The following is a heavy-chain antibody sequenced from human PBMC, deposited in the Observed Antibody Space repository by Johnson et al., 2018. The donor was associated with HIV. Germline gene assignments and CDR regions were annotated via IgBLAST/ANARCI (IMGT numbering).Heavy chain of an antibody. V-gene: IGHV3-15*01. Sequence: EMQLVESGGGLVKPGGSLRLSCAASGFTFSNVWMSWVRQAPGKGLEWVGRIKRKIEGGTTDSAAPVKGRFTISRDDSKNTLYLQINSLKIEDTAVYYCARRMKAVAHHDAFDIWGQGTMVTVSS. J-gene: IGHJ3*02. D-gene: IGHD6-19*01. CDR2: IKRKIEGGTT. CDR1: GFTFSNVW. CDR3: ARRMKAVAHHDAFDI.